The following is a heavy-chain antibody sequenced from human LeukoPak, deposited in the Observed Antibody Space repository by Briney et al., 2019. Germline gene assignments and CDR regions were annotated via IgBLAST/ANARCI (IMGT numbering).Heavy chain of an antibody. D-gene: IGHD1-26*01. V-gene: IGHV4-61*02. CDR3: ARLIVGSTLGYFYYYMDV. CDR1: GGSISSSSYY. Sequence: SETLSLTCTVSGGSISSSSYYWSWIRQPAGKGLEWIGFIYTSGSTNYNPSLKSRVTISVDTSKNQFSLKLSSVTAADTAVYYCARLIVGSTLGYFYYYMDVWGKGTPVTVSS. CDR2: IYTSGST. J-gene: IGHJ6*03.